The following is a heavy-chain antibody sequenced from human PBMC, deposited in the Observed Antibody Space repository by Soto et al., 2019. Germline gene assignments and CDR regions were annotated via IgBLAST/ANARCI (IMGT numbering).Heavy chain of an antibody. Sequence: SETLSLTCTVSGASISGSYWSWIRQPAGKGLEWIGRFSLSGTTNYNPSLRSRVTMSADVSKNQFSLRLTSVTAADTALYYCARGMTPPGAPAWYYFDSWGQGTLVTVSS. J-gene: IGHJ4*02. D-gene: IGHD2-8*02. CDR2: FSLSGTT. V-gene: IGHV4-4*07. CDR1: GASISGSY. CDR3: ARGMTPPGAPAWYYFDS.